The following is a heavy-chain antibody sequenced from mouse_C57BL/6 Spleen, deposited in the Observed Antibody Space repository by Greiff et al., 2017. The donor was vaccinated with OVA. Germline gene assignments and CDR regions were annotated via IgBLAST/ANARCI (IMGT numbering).Heavy chain of an antibody. J-gene: IGHJ2*01. CDR2: IDPANGNT. Sequence: VQLKQSVAELVRPGASVKLSCTASGFNIKNTYMHWVKQRPEQGLEWIGRIDPANGNTKYAPKFQGKATITADPSSNTAYLQLSSLTSEDTAIDYCASSYDYDVYFDDWGQGTTLTVSS. CDR3: ASSYDYDVYFDD. V-gene: IGHV14-3*01. CDR1: GFNIKNTY. D-gene: IGHD2-4*01.